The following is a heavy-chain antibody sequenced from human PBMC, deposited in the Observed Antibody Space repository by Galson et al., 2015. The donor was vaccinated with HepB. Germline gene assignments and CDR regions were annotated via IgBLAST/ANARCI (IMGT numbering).Heavy chain of an antibody. J-gene: IGHJ3*01. V-gene: IGHV3-21*06. CDR2: ISPTSWNN. Sequence: PLRLSCAASGFNFSSYSMNWARLAQGRGLEWVSSISPTSWNNYSADSVKGRFPTSRDNRKNTLYLEMSSLKVEDTAVYYCTRDQRAVTDHDAFDVWCQGTMVAVSS. CDR3: TRDQRAVTDHDAFDV. CDR1: GFNFSSYS.